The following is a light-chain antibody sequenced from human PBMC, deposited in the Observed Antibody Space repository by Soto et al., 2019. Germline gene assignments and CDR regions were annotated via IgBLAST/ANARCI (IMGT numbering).Light chain of an antibody. CDR3: QQYGSSPRT. CDR2: GTS. CDR1: QSVGSCC. V-gene: IGKV3-20*01. Sequence: ESVLRQSPGTLSLSPGERATLSCRASQSVGSCCLDWYQQKPGQAPRLLIYGTSSRATGIPDRFSGSGSGTDFTLTISRLAPEDFAVYHCQQYGSSPRTFGQGTKLEIK. J-gene: IGKJ2*01.